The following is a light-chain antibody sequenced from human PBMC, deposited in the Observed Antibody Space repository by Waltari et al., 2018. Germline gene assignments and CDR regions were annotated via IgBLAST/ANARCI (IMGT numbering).Light chain of an antibody. CDR3: QQSYSTLVT. J-gene: IGKJ4*01. CDR1: QSISNY. Sequence: DIQMTQSPSSLSASVGDRVTITCRASQSISNYLNWYQQRPGKAPKVLIYAASTLQSGVPSRFSGSGSGTDFTLTINSLQPEDFASYYCQQSYSTLVTFGGGTKV. CDR2: AAS. V-gene: IGKV1-39*01.